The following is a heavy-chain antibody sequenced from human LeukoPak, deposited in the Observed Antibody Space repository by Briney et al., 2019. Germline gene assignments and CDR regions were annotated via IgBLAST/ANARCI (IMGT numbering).Heavy chain of an antibody. V-gene: IGHV3-21*01. D-gene: IGHD6-13*01. Sequence: GGSLRLSCAASGFTFSSYSMNWVRQAPGKGLEWVSSISSSSSYIYYADSVKGRFTISRDNAKNSLYLQMNSLRVEDTAVYYCARGIGGAAAGSPVDYWGQGTPVTVSS. CDR2: ISSSSSYI. CDR1: GFTFSSYS. J-gene: IGHJ4*02. CDR3: ARGIGGAAAGSPVDY.